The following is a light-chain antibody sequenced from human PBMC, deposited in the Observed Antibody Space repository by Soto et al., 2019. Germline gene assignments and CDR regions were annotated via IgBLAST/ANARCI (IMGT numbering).Light chain of an antibody. Sequence: SSELTQPPSVSVSPGQTASITCSGDKLGDKYACWYQQKPGQSPVLVIYQDSKRPSGIPERFSGSNSGNTATLTISGTQAMDEADYYCQAWDGSTGVFGGGTKLTVL. J-gene: IGLJ2*01. CDR2: QDS. CDR3: QAWDGSTGV. V-gene: IGLV3-1*01. CDR1: KLGDKY.